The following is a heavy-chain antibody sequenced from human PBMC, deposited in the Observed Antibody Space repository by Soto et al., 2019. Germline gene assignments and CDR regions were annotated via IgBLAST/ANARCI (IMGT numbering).Heavy chain of an antibody. CDR3: ARTTSPYYDFWSGYYYYFDY. V-gene: IGHV1-69*13. CDR1: GGTFSSYA. J-gene: IGHJ4*02. CDR2: IIPIFGTA. D-gene: IGHD3-3*01. Sequence: SVKVSCKASGGTFSSYAISWVRQAPGQGLEWMGGIIPIFGTANYAQKFQGRVTITADESTSTAYMELSSLRSEDTAVYYCARTTSPYYDFWSGYYYYFDYWGQGTLVTVSS.